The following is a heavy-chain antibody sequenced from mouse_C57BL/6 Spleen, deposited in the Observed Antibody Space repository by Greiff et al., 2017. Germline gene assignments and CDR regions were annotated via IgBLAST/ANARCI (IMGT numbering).Heavy chain of an antibody. CDR3: AGPRSGRGYFDY. CDR2: IYPGSGST. CDR1: GYTFTSYW. Sequence: QVQLQQPGAELVKPGASVKMSCKASGYTFTSYWITWVKQRPGQGLEWIGDIYPGSGSTNYNEKFKSKATLTVDTSSSTAYMQLSSLTSEDSAVYYCAGPRSGRGYFDYWGQGTTLTVSS. V-gene: IGHV1-55*01. J-gene: IGHJ2*01.